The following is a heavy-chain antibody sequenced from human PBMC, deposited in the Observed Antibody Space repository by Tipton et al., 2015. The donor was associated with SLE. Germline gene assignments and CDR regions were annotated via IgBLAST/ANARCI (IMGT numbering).Heavy chain of an antibody. V-gene: IGHV3-23*03. J-gene: IGHJ2*01. Sequence: SLRLSCVVSGFTFSKFAMSWVRQAPGKGLEWASIIYSSGTTYYADSVKGRFTISRDTSKATLFLQLNSLTAEDTAIYYCAKDRGYSSSYTYWYFDLWGRGSLVTVSS. D-gene: IGHD6-13*01. CDR1: GFTFSKFA. CDR3: AKDRGYSSSYTYWYFDL. CDR2: IYSSGTT.